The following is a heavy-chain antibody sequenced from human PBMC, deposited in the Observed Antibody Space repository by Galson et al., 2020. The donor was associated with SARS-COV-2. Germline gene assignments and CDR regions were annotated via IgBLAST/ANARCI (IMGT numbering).Heavy chain of an antibody. CDR1: RYPFTTYD. CDR2: MNPNSGKT. V-gene: IGHV1-8*01. D-gene: IGHD1-26*01. Sequence: ASVKVSCKASRYPFTTYDLNWVRQATGQGLEWMGWMNPNSGKTGYAQGFQGRVTMTRDTSISTAYMELSGLKSEDTAVYYCARGGRVSGTYPFYYFYGMDVWGQGTTVTVSS. CDR3: ARGGRVSGTYPFYYFYGMDV. J-gene: IGHJ6*02.